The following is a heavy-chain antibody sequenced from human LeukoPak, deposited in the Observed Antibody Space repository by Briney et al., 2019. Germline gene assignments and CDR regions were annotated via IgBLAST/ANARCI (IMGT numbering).Heavy chain of an antibody. CDR3: ARVRYYDFWSGYSNYYGMDV. V-gene: IGHV1-69*04. D-gene: IGHD3-3*01. Sequence: SVKVSFKASGYTFTSYYIHWVRQAPGQGLEWMGRIIPILGIANYAQKFQGRVTITADKSTSTAYMELSSLRSEDTAVYYCARVRYYDFWSGYSNYYGMDVWGQGTTVTVSS. J-gene: IGHJ6*02. CDR1: GYTFTSYY. CDR2: IIPILGIA.